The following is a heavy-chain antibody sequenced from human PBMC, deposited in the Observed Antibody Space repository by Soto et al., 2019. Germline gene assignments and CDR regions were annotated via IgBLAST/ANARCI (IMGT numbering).Heavy chain of an antibody. CDR3: ARENYLDY. V-gene: IGHV3-7*04. J-gene: IGHJ4*02. CDR1: GFTFNSYW. Sequence: EVQLVESGGGLVQPGGSLRLSCAASGFTFNSYWMGWVRQFPGKGLEWVANIRQDGSEKNYVDSVKGRFTISRDNAKKSLYLQMNSLRAEDTAVYYCARENYLDYWGQGPLVTVSS. CDR2: IRQDGSEK.